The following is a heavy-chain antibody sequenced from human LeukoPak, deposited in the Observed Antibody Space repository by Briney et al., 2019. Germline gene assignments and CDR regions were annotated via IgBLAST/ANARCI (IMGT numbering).Heavy chain of an antibody. CDR2: ISSSSSYI. CDR3: ARDYYDIILGGYYGMDV. CDR1: GFTFSSYS. V-gene: IGHV3-21*01. Sequence: GGSLRLSCAASGFTFSSYSMNWVRQAPGKGLEWVSSISSSSSYIYYADSVKGRFTISRDNAKNSLYLQMNSLRAEDTAVYYCARDYYDIILGGYYGMDVWGQGTTVTVSS. J-gene: IGHJ6*02. D-gene: IGHD3-22*01.